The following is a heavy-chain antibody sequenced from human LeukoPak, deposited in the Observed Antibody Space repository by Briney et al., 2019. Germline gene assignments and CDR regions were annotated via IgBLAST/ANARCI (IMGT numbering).Heavy chain of an antibody. Sequence: SETLSLTCTVSGGSISIGDYYWSWIRQPPGKGLEWIGYIYYSGSTYYNPSLKSRVTISVDTSKNQFSLKLSSVTAADTAVYYCARVLAAAGEDYWGQGTLVTVSS. CDR1: GGSISIGDYY. D-gene: IGHD6-13*01. CDR3: ARVLAAAGEDY. CDR2: IYYSGST. J-gene: IGHJ4*02. V-gene: IGHV4-30-4*01.